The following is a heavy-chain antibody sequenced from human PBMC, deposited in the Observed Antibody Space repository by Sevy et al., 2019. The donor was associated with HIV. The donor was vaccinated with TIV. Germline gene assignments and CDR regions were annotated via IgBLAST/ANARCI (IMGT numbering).Heavy chain of an antibody. V-gene: IGHV3-30*04. CDR2: ISYDGNYK. Sequence: GGSLRLSCVASGFTFPIYSVLWVRQAPGKGLEWLTLISYDGNYKYYADSVKGRFTISRDNSNNILYLQMSSLRVEYTALYFCARVAVEYCTNDCYHRFDHWGLGTLVTVSS. J-gene: IGHJ4*02. CDR3: ARVAVEYCTNDCYHRFDH. CDR1: GFTFPIYS. D-gene: IGHD2-8*01.